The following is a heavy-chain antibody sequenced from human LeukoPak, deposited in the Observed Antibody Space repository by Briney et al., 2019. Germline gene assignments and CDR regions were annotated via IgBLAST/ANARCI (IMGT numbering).Heavy chain of an antibody. J-gene: IGHJ5*02. CDR3: ARGGKWELPNWFDP. Sequence: GRSLRLSCAASGFTFSSYAMHWVRQAPGKGLEWVAVISYDGSNKYYADSVKGRFTISRDNSKNTLYLQMNSLRAEDTAVYYCARGGKWELPNWFDPWGQGTLVTVSS. CDR1: GFTFSSYA. D-gene: IGHD1-26*01. V-gene: IGHV3-30-3*01. CDR2: ISYDGSNK.